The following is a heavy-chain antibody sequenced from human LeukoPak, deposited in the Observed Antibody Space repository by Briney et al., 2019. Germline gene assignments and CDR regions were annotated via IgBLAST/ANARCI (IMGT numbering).Heavy chain of an antibody. D-gene: IGHD3-22*01. CDR1: GYTFTSYG. CDR3: ARDRPKVVTPVAFDI. CDR2: ISAYNGIT. Sequence: GASVKVSCKASGYTFTSYGISLVRQAPGQGKEWIGLISAYNGITSYAQKLQGRVTMTTDTSTSTAYMELRSLRSDDTAVYYCARDRPKVVTPVAFDIWGQGTMVTVSS. J-gene: IGHJ3*02. V-gene: IGHV1-18*01.